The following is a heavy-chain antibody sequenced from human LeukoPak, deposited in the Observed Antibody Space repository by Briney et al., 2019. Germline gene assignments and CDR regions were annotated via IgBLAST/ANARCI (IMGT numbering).Heavy chain of an antibody. D-gene: IGHD3-22*01. J-gene: IGHJ4*02. V-gene: IGHV3-48*03. CDR2: ISSSGSTI. CDR3: ARDSSGYYDY. CDR1: AFTFSSYE. Sequence: GGSLRLSCAASAFTFSSYEMNWVRQAPGKGLEWVSYISSSGSTIYYADSVKGRFTISRDNAKNSLYLQMNSLRADDTAVYYCARDSSGYYDYWGQGTLVTVSS.